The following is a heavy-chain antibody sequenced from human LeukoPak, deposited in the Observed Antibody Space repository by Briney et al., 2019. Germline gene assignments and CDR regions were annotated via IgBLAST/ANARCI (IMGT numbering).Heavy chain of an antibody. CDR1: GGSISSYY. D-gene: IGHD1-1*01. CDR3: ARVPWKEPGYAFDI. V-gene: IGHV4-34*01. CDR2: INHSGST. Sequence: SETLSLTCTVSGGSISSYYWSWIRQPPGKGLEWIGEINHSGSTNYNPSFKSRVTISVDTSKNQFSLKLSSVTAADRAVYYCARVPWKEPGYAFDIWGQGTMVTVSS. J-gene: IGHJ3*02.